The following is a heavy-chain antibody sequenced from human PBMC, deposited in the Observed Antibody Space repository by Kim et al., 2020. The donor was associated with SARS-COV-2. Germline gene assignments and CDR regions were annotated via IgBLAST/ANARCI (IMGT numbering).Heavy chain of an antibody. D-gene: IGHD6-13*01. CDR2: VSGSGGST. J-gene: IGHJ6*02. CDR3: AKGGRIAAAGTHYYYYYGMDV. V-gene: IGHV3-23*01. Sequence: GGSLRLSCAASGFTFSSYAMSWVRQAPGKGLEWVSAVSGSGGSTYYADSVKGRFTISRDNSKNTLYLQMNSLRAEDTAVYYCAKGGRIAAAGTHYYYYYGMDVWGQGTTVTVSS. CDR1: GFTFSSYA.